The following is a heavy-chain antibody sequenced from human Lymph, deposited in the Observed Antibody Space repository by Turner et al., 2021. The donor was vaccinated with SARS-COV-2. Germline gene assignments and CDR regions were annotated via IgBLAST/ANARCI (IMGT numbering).Heavy chain of an antibody. D-gene: IGHD1-26*01. CDR1: GFTLSYYW. CDR3: ARMGSSSWYFDY. Sequence: EVQLVESGGGLVQPGGSLSLSCAASGFTLSYYWMSWVRQAPGKGLEWVANIKQDGSEKYYVDSVKGRFTISRDNAKNSLFLQMNSLRAEDTAVYYCARMGSSSWYFDYWGQGTLVTVSS. J-gene: IGHJ4*02. V-gene: IGHV3-7*01. CDR2: IKQDGSEK.